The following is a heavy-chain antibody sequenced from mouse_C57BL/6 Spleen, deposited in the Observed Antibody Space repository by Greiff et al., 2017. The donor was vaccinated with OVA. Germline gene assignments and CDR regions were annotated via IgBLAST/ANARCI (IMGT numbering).Heavy chain of an antibody. CDR3: AKKDDYGYAMDY. D-gene: IGHD2-4*01. J-gene: IGHJ4*01. Sequence: VQLQESGPGLVQPSQSLSITCTVSGFSLTSYGVHWVRQSPGKGLEWLGVIWRGGSTDYNAAFMSRLSITKDNSKSQVFFKMNSLQADDTAIYYCAKKDDYGYAMDYWGQGTSVTVSS. V-gene: IGHV2-5*01. CDR2: IWRGGST. CDR1: GFSLTSYG.